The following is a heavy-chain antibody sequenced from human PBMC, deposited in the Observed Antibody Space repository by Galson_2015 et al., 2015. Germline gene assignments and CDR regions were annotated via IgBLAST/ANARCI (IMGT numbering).Heavy chain of an antibody. CDR3: ARGVGYDSSGSYPYWYFDL. D-gene: IGHD3-22*01. V-gene: IGHV4-31*02. CDR2: IYYSGST. J-gene: IGHJ2*01. Sequence: KGLEWIAYIYYSGSTYYNPSLKSRLTISIDTSKNQFSLRLSSVTAADTAVYYCARGVGYDSSGSYPYWYFDLWGQGTLVTVSS.